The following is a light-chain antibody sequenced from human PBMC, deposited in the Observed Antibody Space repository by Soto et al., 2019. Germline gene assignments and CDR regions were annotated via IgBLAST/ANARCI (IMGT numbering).Light chain of an antibody. Sequence: QSVLTQPPSVSAAPGQNVTISCSGRTSNIGKNYVCWYQQLPGTAPKLLIYDNNKRPSEISDRFSGSKSGTSATLAITGLQTGDEADYYCGTWDSSLMGVVFGGGTKVTVL. J-gene: IGLJ2*01. CDR2: DNN. CDR3: GTWDSSLMGVV. CDR1: TSNIGKNY. V-gene: IGLV1-51*01.